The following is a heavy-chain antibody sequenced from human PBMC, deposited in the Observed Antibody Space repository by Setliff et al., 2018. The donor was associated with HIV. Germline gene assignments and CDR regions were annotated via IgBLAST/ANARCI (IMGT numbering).Heavy chain of an antibody. V-gene: IGHV4-61*09. D-gene: IGHD6-19*01. Sequence: PSETLSLTCTVSDDSIGAGSRCWSWIRQPAGRGLEWIGHICTSGSTNYNPSLKSRVTISVDTSKNQFSLKLSSVTAADTAVYYCARGYPGIAVAGLCYYYYYMDVWGKGTTVTVSS. CDR3: ARGYPGIAVAGLCYYYYYMDV. CDR1: DDSIGAGSRC. J-gene: IGHJ6*03. CDR2: ICTSGST.